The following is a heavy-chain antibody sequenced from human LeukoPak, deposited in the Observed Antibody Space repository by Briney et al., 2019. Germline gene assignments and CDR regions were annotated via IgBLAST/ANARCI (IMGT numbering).Heavy chain of an antibody. CDR1: GFTFSSCG. V-gene: IGHV3-23*01. D-gene: IGHD4-17*01. CDR2: ISNSGGST. CDR3: AKDLSYGDPVI. Sequence: PGGSLRLSCAASGFTFSSCGMSWVRQAPGKGLEWVSAISNSGGSTYYADSVKGRFTISRDNSKNTLYLQMNSLRAEDTAVYYCAKDLSYGDPVIWGQGTMVTVSS. J-gene: IGHJ3*02.